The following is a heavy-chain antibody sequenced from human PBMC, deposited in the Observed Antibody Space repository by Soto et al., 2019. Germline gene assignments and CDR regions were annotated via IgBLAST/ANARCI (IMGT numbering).Heavy chain of an antibody. CDR1: GDSISSGGYS. Sequence: QLQLRESGSGLVKPSQTLSLTCTVSGDSISSGGYSWNWIRRPPGKGLEWIGYIYHSGGTDYNPSLKSRVTITVDSSNNQFSLKLRSVTAADTAVYYCARDSRSGYYLEYWGQGTLVTVSS. J-gene: IGHJ4*02. CDR3: ARDSRSGYYLEY. V-gene: IGHV4-30-2*01. D-gene: IGHD3-22*01. CDR2: IYHSGGT.